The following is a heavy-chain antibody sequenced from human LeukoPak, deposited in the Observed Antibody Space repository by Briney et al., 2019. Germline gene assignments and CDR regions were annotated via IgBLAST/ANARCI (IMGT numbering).Heavy chain of an antibody. J-gene: IGHJ4*02. CDR3: TRLEPTYRSGGSCQY. V-gene: IGHV3-73*01. D-gene: IGHD2-15*01. Sequence: GGSLRLSCAASGFTFSGSAMHWVRQASGKGLEWVGRIRSKANSYATAYAASVKGRFTISRDDSKNTAYLQMNSLKTEDTAVYYCTRLEPTYRSGGSCQYWGQGTLVTVSS. CDR2: IRSKANSYAT. CDR1: GFTFSGSA.